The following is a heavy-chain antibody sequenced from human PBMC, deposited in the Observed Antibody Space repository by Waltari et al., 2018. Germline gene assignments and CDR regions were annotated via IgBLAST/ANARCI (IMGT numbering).Heavy chain of an antibody. V-gene: IGHV3-33*01. D-gene: IGHD6-19*01. CDR1: GFTFNRYV. Sequence: QVLLVESGGAVVQPGRSLRLSCAASGFTFNRYVMQWVRQAPGKGLGWVAVVWYDGINKYYADSVKGRFTIAKDNSENTLYLHMNSLRVEDTATYYCARGALAGRFFDFWGQGTPVIVSS. CDR3: ARGALAGRFFDF. CDR2: VWYDGINK. J-gene: IGHJ4*02.